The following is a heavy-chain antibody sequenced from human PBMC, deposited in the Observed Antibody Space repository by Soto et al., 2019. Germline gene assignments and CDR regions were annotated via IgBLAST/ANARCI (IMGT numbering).Heavy chain of an antibody. J-gene: IGHJ3*02. CDR3: ARGGQLWYRGHDAFDI. CDR2: INPNSGGT. V-gene: IGHV1-2*04. CDR1: GYTFTGYY. Sequence: QVQLVQSGAEVKKPGASVKVSCKASGYTFTGYYMHWVRQAPGQGLEWMGWINPNSGGTNYAQEFQGWVTMTRDTSIRTAYMELSRLRSDDTAVYYCARGGQLWYRGHDAFDIWGQGTMVTVSS. D-gene: IGHD5-18*01.